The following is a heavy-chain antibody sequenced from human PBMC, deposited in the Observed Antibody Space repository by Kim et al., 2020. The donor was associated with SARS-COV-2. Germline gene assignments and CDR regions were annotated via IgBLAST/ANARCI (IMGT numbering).Heavy chain of an antibody. Sequence: SETLSLTCTVSGASIGSHGYFWAWIRQPPGRGLEWIASLSYSGRTYYTPSLERRVTTSLDTSKTQFSLRLTSVTAADTAVYHCARLYAFTGSYPAYYFDFWGQGSLVTVSS. J-gene: IGHJ4*02. D-gene: IGHD3-16*02. V-gene: IGHV4-39*01. CDR1: GASIGSHGYF. CDR2: LSYSGRT. CDR3: ARLYAFTGSYPAYYFDF.